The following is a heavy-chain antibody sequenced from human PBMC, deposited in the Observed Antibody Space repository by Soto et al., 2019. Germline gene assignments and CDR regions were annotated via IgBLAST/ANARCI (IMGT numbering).Heavy chain of an antibody. CDR3: ARDLIRRGLQFYYYYGMDV. CDR2: INPKTGDT. CDR1: GYTFSGYY. Sequence: VQLVQSGAEVKKPGASVKVSCKASGYTFSGYYIHWVRQAPGRGLAWMGWINPKTGDTNYAQKFQGRVAMTRDTSVNAAYMELSRLKSDDTAVFYCARDLIRRGLQFYYYYGMDVWGQGTTVTVSS. V-gene: IGHV1-2*02. J-gene: IGHJ6*02. D-gene: IGHD3-10*01.